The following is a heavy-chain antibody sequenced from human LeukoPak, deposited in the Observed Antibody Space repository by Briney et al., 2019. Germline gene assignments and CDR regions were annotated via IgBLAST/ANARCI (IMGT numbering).Heavy chain of an antibody. J-gene: IGHJ4*02. V-gene: IGHV3-30*04. Sequence: GGSRRLSCAASGFTFSSYAMHWVRQAPGKGLEWVAVISYDGSNKYYADSVKGRFTISRDNSKNTLYLQMNSLRAEDTAVYYCARAERYSSALDGGWGQGTLVTVSS. D-gene: IGHD6-19*01. CDR2: ISYDGSNK. CDR1: GFTFSSYA. CDR3: ARAERYSSALDGG.